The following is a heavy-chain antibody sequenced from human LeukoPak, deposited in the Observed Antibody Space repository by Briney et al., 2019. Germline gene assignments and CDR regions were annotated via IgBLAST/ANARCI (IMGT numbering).Heavy chain of an antibody. CDR1: GGSISSYY. D-gene: IGHD3-22*01. J-gene: IGHJ4*02. Sequence: SETLSLTCTVSGGSISSYYWSWIRQPAAKGLEWIGRIYTSGSTNYNPSLKSRVTMSVDTSKNQFTLRLSSVTAADTALYYCASGYYYSSGYYNYWGQGTLVTVSS. CDR2: IYTSGST. CDR3: ASGYYYSSGYYNY. V-gene: IGHV4-4*07.